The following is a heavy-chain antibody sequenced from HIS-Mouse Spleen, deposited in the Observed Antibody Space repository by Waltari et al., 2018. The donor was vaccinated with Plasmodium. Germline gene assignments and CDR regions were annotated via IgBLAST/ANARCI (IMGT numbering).Heavy chain of an antibody. D-gene: IGHD7-27*01. CDR2: IYSGGST. Sequence: EVQLVETGGGLIQPGGSLRLACAASGFTVSSNYMRWVRQAPGTGLEWVSVIYSGGSTYYADSVKGRFTISRDNSKNTLYLQMNSLRAEDTAVYYCARAAIAWGSPYYFDYWGQGTLVTVSS. J-gene: IGHJ4*02. CDR1: GFTVSSNY. CDR3: ARAAIAWGSPYYFDY. V-gene: IGHV3-53*02.